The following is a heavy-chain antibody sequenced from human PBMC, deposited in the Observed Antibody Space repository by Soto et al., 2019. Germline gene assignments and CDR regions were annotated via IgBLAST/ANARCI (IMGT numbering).Heavy chain of an antibody. CDR2: IIPIFGTA. V-gene: IGHV1-69*13. Sequence: ASVKVSCKASGGTFSSYAISWVRQAPGQGLEWMGGIIPIFGTANYAQKFQGRVTITADESTSTAYMELSSLRSEDTAVYYCARTVVGATNLNFDYWGQGTLVTVYS. CDR3: ARTVVGATNLNFDY. J-gene: IGHJ4*02. CDR1: GGTFSSYA. D-gene: IGHD1-26*01.